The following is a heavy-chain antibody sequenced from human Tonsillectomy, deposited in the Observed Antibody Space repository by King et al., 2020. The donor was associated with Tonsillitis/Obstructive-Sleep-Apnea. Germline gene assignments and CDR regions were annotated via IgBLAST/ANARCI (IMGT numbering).Heavy chain of an antibody. Sequence: QLVQSGAEVKKPGASVKVSCKASGYSFTSYGISWVRQAPGQGLEWMGWISAYNGDTNYAQQLQGRVTMNTDTSTRTTYMELRSLRSDDTAVYYCARDSMSHYFDSSAYYTFAYWGQGTLVTVSS. V-gene: IGHV1-18*01. J-gene: IGHJ4*02. CDR1: GYSFTSYG. CDR3: ARDSMSHYFDSSAYYTFAY. D-gene: IGHD3-22*01. CDR2: ISAYNGDT.